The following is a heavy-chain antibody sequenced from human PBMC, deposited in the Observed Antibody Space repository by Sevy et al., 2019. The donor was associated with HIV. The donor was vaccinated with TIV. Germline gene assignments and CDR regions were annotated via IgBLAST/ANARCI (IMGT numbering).Heavy chain of an antibody. J-gene: IGHJ4*02. D-gene: IGHD3-22*01. CDR3: AITKDYYDNCGSPFDY. CDR2: FDPEDGET. CDR1: GYTLTKLA. Sequence: ASVKVSCKVSGYTLTKLAMHWVRQAPGKGLEWMGTFDPEDGETIYAQKFQGRVTMTEDTSTDTAYMELSSLRSEDTAVFYCAITKDYYDNCGSPFDYWGQGTLVTVSS. V-gene: IGHV1-24*01.